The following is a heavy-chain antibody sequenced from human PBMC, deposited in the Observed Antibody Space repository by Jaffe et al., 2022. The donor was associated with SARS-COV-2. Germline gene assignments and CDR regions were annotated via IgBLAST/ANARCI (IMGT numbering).Heavy chain of an antibody. CDR3: ARDDGYCSGGSCPYYYGMDV. Sequence: QVQLVQSGAEVKKPGSSVKVSCKASGGTFSSYTISWVRQAPGQGLEWMGRIIPILGIANYAQKFQGRVTITADKSTSTAYMELSSLRSEDTAVYYCARDDGYCSGGSCPYYYGMDVWGQGTTVTVSS. CDR2: IIPILGIA. J-gene: IGHJ6*02. D-gene: IGHD2-15*01. V-gene: IGHV1-69*08. CDR1: GGTFSSYT.